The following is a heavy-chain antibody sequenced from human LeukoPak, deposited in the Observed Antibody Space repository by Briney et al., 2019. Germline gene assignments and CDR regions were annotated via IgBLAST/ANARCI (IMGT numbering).Heavy chain of an antibody. V-gene: IGHV1-8*01. J-gene: IGHJ4*02. CDR2: MSPNSGNT. Sequence: ASVKVSCKASGYTFTSYDINLVRQATGQGLEWMGWMSPNSGNTGYAQKFQGRVTMTRNTSISTAYMELSSLKSEDTAVYYCARGYSSSWHSNVYFDYWGQGTLVTVSS. D-gene: IGHD6-13*01. CDR1: GYTFTSYD. CDR3: ARGYSSSWHSNVYFDY.